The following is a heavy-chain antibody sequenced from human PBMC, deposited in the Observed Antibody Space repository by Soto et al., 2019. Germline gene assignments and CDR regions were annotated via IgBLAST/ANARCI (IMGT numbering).Heavy chain of an antibody. J-gene: IGHJ6*02. CDR2: IDPSDSYT. Sequence: PGESLKISCKGSGYSFTSYWISWVRQMPGKGLEWMGRIDPSDSYTNYSPSFQGHDTISADKSISTAYLQWSSLKASDTATYYCARRPGITGTTYYYGMDVWGQGTTVTVSS. V-gene: IGHV5-10-1*01. CDR1: GYSFTSYW. CDR3: ARRPGITGTTYYYGMDV. D-gene: IGHD1-20*01.